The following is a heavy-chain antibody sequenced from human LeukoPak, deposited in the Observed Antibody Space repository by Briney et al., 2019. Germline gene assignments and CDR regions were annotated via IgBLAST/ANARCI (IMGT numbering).Heavy chain of an antibody. CDR2: IRSKANSYGT. CDR1: GFTFGGSA. D-gene: IGHD6-13*01. CDR3: TRLMVAAAGRWVDY. Sequence: GGSLRLSCAASGFTFGGSAMPWVRQASGKGLEWVGRIRSKANSYGTAYAASVKGRFTISRDDSKNTAYLQMNSLKTEDTAVYYCTRLMVAAAGRWVDYWGQGTLVTVSS. J-gene: IGHJ4*02. V-gene: IGHV3-73*01.